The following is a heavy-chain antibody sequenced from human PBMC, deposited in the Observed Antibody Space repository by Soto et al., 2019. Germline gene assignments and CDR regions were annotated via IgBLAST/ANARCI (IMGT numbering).Heavy chain of an antibody. V-gene: IGHV6-1*01. CDR2: TYYRSKWYN. J-gene: IGHJ6*02. CDR1: GDSVSSNSAA. CDR3: ARDWAVAEDYYYYGMDV. D-gene: IGHD6-19*01. Sequence: SQTLSLTCAISGDSVSSNSAAWNWIRQSPSRGLEWLGRTYYRSKWYNDYAVSVKSRITINPDTSKNQFSLQLNSVTPEDTAVYYCARDWAVAEDYYYYGMDVWGQGTTLTVSS.